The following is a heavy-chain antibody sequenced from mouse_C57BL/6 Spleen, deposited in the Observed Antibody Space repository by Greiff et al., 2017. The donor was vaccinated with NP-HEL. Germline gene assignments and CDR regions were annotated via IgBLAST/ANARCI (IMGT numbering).Heavy chain of an antibody. CDR2: IHPNSGST. CDR3: ALIYYYGSSLYYFDY. CDR1: GYTFTSYW. D-gene: IGHD1-1*01. Sequence: VKLQESGAELVKPGASVKLSCKASGYTFTSYWMHWVKQRPGQGLEWIGMIHPNSGSTNYNEKFKSKATLTVDKSSSTAYMQLSSLTSEDSAVYYCALIYYYGSSLYYFDYWGQGTTLTVSS. J-gene: IGHJ2*01. V-gene: IGHV1-64*01.